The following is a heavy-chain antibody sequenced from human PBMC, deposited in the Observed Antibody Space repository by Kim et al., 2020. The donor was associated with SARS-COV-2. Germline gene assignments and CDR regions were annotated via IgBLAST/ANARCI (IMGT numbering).Heavy chain of an antibody. Sequence: SVKVSFKASGGTFSSFTFNWVRQAPGQGLDWMGRTIPILSKTDYAQTFQGRVTIIADKSTSTAHMELSSLRSDDTAVYFCVVGLPLTSYYYFVLDVWGQGTTVTVSS. V-gene: IGHV1-69*02. D-gene: IGHD3-10*01. CDR1: GGTFSSFT. CDR2: TIPILSKT. CDR3: VVGLPLTSYYYFVLDV. J-gene: IGHJ6*02.